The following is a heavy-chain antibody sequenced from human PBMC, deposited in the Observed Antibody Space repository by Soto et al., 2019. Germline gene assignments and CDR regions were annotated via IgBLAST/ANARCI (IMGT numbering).Heavy chain of an antibody. Sequence: ASETLSLTCAVYGGSFSGYYWSWIRQPPGKGLEWIGEINHSGSTNYNPSLKSRVTISVDTSKNQFSLKLSSVTAADTAVYYCARLHSYYGSGSYLPLYYYYGMDVWGQGTTVTVSS. J-gene: IGHJ6*02. CDR3: ARLHSYYGSGSYLPLYYYYGMDV. D-gene: IGHD3-10*01. CDR2: INHSGST. V-gene: IGHV4-34*01. CDR1: GGSFSGYY.